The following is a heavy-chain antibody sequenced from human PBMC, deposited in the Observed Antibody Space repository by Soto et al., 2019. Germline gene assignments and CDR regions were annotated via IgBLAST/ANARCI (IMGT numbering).Heavy chain of an antibody. CDR1: GFTFGDYA. Sequence: GGSLRLSCTASGFTFGDYAMSWFRQAPGKGLEWVGSIRSKAYGGTTEYAASVKGRFTISRDDSKSIAYLQINSLKTEDTAVYYCTRSWYRVDYYYYMDVWGKGTTVTVSS. D-gene: IGHD1-1*01. V-gene: IGHV3-49*03. CDR2: IRSKAYGGTT. CDR3: TRSWYRVDYYYYMDV. J-gene: IGHJ6*03.